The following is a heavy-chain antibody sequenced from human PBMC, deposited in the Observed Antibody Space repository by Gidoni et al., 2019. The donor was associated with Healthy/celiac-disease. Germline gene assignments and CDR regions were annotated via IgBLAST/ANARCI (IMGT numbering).Heavy chain of an antibody. Sequence: EVQLVESGGGLVKPGGSLRLSCAAAGFTFSSYSMNWVRQAPGKGLEWVSSISSSSSYIYYADSVKGRFTISRDNAENSLYLQMNSLRAEDTAVYYCASNSDFWSGYYLDYWGQGTLVTVSS. CDR1: GFTFSSYS. CDR2: ISSSSSYI. J-gene: IGHJ4*02. D-gene: IGHD3-3*01. V-gene: IGHV3-21*01. CDR3: ASNSDFWSGYYLDY.